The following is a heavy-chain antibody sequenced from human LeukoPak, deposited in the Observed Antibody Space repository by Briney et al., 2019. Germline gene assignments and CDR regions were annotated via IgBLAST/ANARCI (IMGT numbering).Heavy chain of an antibody. CDR1: AFTFTNAW. V-gene: IGHV3-15*01. Sequence: GGPLRLFCSAAAFTFTNAWMSWVRQAPGKGLEWVGRIKSKTDGGTTDYAAAVKGRLTISSEDSYNSLYLQMNSLKSEDTAVYYCTTGLGHSGYDLTYDDWGRGTLVTVSS. J-gene: IGHJ4*02. CDR3: TTGLGHSGYDLTYDD. D-gene: IGHD5-12*01. CDR2: IKSKTDGGTT.